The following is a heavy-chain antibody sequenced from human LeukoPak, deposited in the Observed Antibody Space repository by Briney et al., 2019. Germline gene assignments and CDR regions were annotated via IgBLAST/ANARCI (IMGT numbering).Heavy chain of an antibody. CDR1: GGSISSSSYY. D-gene: IGHD6-19*01. CDR2: IYTSGST. J-gene: IGHJ2*01. Sequence: SQTLSLTCTVSGGSISSSSYYWSWIRQPAGKGLEWIGRIYTSGSTNYNPSLKSRVTISVDTSKNQFSLKLSSVTAADTAVYYCARERFIAVALTYFDLWGRGTLVTVSS. V-gene: IGHV4-61*02. CDR3: ARERFIAVALTYFDL.